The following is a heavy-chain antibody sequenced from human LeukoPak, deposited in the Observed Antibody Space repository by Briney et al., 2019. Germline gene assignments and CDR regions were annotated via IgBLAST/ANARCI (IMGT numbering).Heavy chain of an antibody. Sequence: PSETLSLTCIVSGDPVTTTSHYWSWIRQPPGKGLEWIGHVHNSGSTKYNPSLKSRVTVSLEMSKNQFSLKLTSVTAADTAFYYCARDKGSLEWQIFDRWGQGILVTVSS. CDR1: GDPVTTTSHY. J-gene: IGHJ4*02. D-gene: IGHD3-3*01. CDR3: ARDKGSLEWQIFDR. V-gene: IGHV4-61*01. CDR2: VHNSGST.